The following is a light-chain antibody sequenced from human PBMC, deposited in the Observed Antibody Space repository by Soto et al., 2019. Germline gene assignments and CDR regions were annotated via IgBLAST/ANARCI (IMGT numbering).Light chain of an antibody. CDR2: DNN. J-gene: IGLJ2*01. CDR1: SSNIGNKY. V-gene: IGLV1-51*01. CDR3: GTWDNSLVSVV. Sequence: QSVLTQPPSVSAAPGQRVTISCSGSSSNIGNKYISWYQQFPGTAPKLLIYDNNKRPSGIPDRFSGSKSGTSATLGITGLQTGDEDDYYCGTWDNSLVSVVFGGGTKLTVL.